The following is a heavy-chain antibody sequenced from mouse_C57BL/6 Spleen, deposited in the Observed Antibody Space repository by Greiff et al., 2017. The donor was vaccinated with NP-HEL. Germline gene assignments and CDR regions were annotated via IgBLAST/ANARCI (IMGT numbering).Heavy chain of an antibody. V-gene: IGHV1-82*01. J-gene: IGHJ3*01. CDR1: GYAFSSSW. Sequence: VQLHQSGPELVKPGASVKISCKASGYAFSSSWMNWVKQRPGKGLEWIGRIYPGDGDTNYNGKFKGKATLTADKSSSTAYMQLSSLTSEDSAVYFCARDYGSSYPFAYWGQGTLVTVSA. CDR3: ARDYGSSYPFAY. D-gene: IGHD1-1*01. CDR2: IYPGDGDT.